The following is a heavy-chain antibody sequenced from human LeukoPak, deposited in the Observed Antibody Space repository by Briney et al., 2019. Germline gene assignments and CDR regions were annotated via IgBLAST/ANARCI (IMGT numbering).Heavy chain of an antibody. J-gene: IGHJ4*02. CDR1: GGSFSGYY. CDR2: INHSGST. CDR3: ARGQTWYYYDSSGYYIRTGAYYFDY. D-gene: IGHD3-22*01. V-gene: IGHV4-34*01. Sequence: PSETLSLTCAVYGGSFSGYYWSWIRQPPGKGLEWIGEINHSGSTNYNPSLKSRVTISVDTSKNQFSLKLSSVTAADTAVYYCARGQTWYYYDSSGYYIRTGAYYFDYWGQGTLVTVSS.